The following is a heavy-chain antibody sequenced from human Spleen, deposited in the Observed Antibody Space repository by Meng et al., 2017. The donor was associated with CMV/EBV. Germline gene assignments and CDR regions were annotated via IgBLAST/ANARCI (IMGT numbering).Heavy chain of an antibody. J-gene: IGHJ4*02. Sequence: GSSLKISCAASGFTFSSYWMSWVRQAPGKGLEWVANIKQDGSEKYYVDSVKGRFTISRDNAKNSLYLQMNSLRAEDTAVYYCALGRYCSGTSCYRVGYWGQGTLVTVSS. CDR1: GFTFSSYW. CDR3: ALGRYCSGTSCYRVGY. CDR2: IKQDGSEK. D-gene: IGHD2-2*01. V-gene: IGHV3-7*01.